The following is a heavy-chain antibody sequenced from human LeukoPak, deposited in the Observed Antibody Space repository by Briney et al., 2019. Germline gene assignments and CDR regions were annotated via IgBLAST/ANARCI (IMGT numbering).Heavy chain of an antibody. CDR1: GGSISSYY. V-gene: IGHV4-4*07. D-gene: IGHD6-19*01. CDR2: IYTSGST. Sequence: SGTLSLTCTVSGGSISSYYWSWIRQPAGKGLEWIGRIYTSGSTNYNPSLKSRVTMSVDTSKNQFSLKLSSVTAADTAVYYCARRRWAGTFHGWFDPWGQGTLVTVSS. J-gene: IGHJ5*02. CDR3: ARRRWAGTFHGWFDP.